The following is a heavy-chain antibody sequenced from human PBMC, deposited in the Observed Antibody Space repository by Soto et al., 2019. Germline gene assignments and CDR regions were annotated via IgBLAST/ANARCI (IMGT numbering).Heavy chain of an antibody. CDR2: IKEDGTEI. Sequence: EVQLVESGGGLVQPGGSLRLSCEASGLTISSYWMSWVRQAPGKGLEWVAIIKEDGTEIYYVDSVKGRFTISRDNAKNSLYLQMNSLRAEDMGVDYCARYGDGYNRTAFEIWGEGTMVTGSS. CDR1: GLTISSYW. CDR3: ARYGDGYNRTAFEI. J-gene: IGHJ3*02. V-gene: IGHV3-7*04. D-gene: IGHD5-12*01.